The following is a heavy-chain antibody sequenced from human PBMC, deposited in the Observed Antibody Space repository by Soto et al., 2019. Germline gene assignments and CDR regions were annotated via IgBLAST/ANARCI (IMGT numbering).Heavy chain of an antibody. V-gene: IGHV3-21*01. D-gene: IGHD5-12*01. CDR3: ARVGLATIIIYGMDV. CDR2: ISSSSSYI. J-gene: IGHJ6*02. Sequence: RGSLLLSCASSVFTFSIYSMGWVRQAPGKGLDSVSSISSSSSYIYYADSVKGRFTISRDNAKNSLYLQMNSLRAEDTAVYYCARVGLATIIIYGMDVWGQGTTVTVSS. CDR1: VFTFSIYS.